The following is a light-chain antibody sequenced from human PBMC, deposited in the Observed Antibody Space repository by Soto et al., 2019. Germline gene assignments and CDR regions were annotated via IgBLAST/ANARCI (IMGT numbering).Light chain of an antibody. V-gene: IGKV4-1*01. CDR2: WAS. Sequence: DIVMTQSPDSLAVSLGERATINCKSSQSVLYSSNNNNYIAWYQQKPGQPPKLLIYWASTRESGVPDRFSGSGSGTDFTLTISSLQAGDGGVYFWHEEFCSLLTVRGGTKVDFK. J-gene: IGKJ4*01. CDR3: HEEFCSLLT. CDR1: QSVLYSSNNNNY.